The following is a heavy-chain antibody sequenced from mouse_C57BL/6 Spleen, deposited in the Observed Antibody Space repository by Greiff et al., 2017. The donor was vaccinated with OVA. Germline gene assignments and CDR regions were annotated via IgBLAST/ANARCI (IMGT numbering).Heavy chain of an antibody. J-gene: IGHJ2*01. D-gene: IGHD2-4*01. Sequence: VQLQQSGAELVRPGASVTLSCEASGYTFTDYEMHWVKQTPVHGLEWIGAIDPETGGTAYNQKFKGKAILTADKSSSTAYMELRSLTSEDSAVYYCTRRNYDLYYFDYWGQGTTLTVSS. CDR3: TRRNYDLYYFDY. CDR1: GYTFTDYE. V-gene: IGHV1-15*01. CDR2: IDPETGGT.